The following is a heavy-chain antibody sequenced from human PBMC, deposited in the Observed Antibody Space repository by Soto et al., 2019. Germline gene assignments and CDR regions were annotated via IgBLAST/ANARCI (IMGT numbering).Heavy chain of an antibody. J-gene: IGHJ4*02. CDR1: GFAFRSYN. CDR2: ISSGSSNI. V-gene: IGHV3-21*01. CDR3: ASATVVAGTFGF. Sequence: PGGSLTLSCAGSGFAFRSYNMNWVRQPPGKGLEWVASISSGSSNIYYADSVKGRFTISRDNAKDSLYLQMDSLRAEDSAVYYCASATVVAGTFGFWGQGTLLTVSS. D-gene: IGHD2-15*01.